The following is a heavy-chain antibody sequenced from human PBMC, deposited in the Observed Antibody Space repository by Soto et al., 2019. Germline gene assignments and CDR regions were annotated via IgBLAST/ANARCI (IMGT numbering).Heavy chain of an antibody. Sequence: SETLSLTCSFSGGSINSYWWSWIRQPAGKGLEWIGRVYSSGTTDYNPSLNSRATMSVETSKNQFSLKLSSVTAADTAVYYCARDIGSFAYGEGYWGQGIQVTVSS. CDR1: GGSINSYW. V-gene: IGHV4-4*07. D-gene: IGHD3-10*01. CDR2: VYSSGTT. CDR3: ARDIGSFAYGEGY. J-gene: IGHJ4*02.